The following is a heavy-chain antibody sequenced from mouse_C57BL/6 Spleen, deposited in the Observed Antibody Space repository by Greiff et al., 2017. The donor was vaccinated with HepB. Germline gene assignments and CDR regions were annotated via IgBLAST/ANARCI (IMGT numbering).Heavy chain of an antibody. CDR2: IYPRSGNT. Sequence: QVQLKESGAELARPGASVKLSCKASGYTFTSYGISWVKQRTGQGLEWIGEIYPRSGNTYYNEKFKGKATLTADKSSSTAYMELRSLTSEDSAVYFCARWGLRWYFDVWGTGTTVTVSS. V-gene: IGHV1-81*01. CDR1: GYTFTSYG. J-gene: IGHJ1*03. D-gene: IGHD1-1*01. CDR3: ARWGLRWYFDV.